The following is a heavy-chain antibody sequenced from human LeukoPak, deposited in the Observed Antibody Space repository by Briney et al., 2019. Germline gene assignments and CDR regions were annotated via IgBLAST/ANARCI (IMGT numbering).Heavy chain of an antibody. CDR3: ATKWELPYYFDY. Sequence: SETLSLTCTVSGGSISSYYWSWIRQPPGKGLEWIGYIYYSGSTNYNPSLKSRVTISVDTSKNQFSLKLSSVTAADTAVYYCATKWELPYYFDYWGQGTLVTVSS. J-gene: IGHJ4*02. D-gene: IGHD1-26*01. CDR2: IYYSGST. V-gene: IGHV4-59*12. CDR1: GGSISSYY.